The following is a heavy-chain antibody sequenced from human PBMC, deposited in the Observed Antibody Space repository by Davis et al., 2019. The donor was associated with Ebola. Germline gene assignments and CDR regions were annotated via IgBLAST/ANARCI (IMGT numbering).Heavy chain of an antibody. CDR2: IRSTTYGGKT. D-gene: IGHD6-13*01. Sequence: GGSLRLSCRVSGFTLGDYALNWVRQAPGKGLEWVGFIRSTTYGGKTAYAASVKGRFSISRDDSKGIAYLQIKSLKTEDTAVYYCTRDLKQPPPSYYSGMDVWGQGTTVTVSS. CDR3: TRDLKQPPPSYYSGMDV. V-gene: IGHV3-49*04. J-gene: IGHJ6*02. CDR1: GFTLGDYA.